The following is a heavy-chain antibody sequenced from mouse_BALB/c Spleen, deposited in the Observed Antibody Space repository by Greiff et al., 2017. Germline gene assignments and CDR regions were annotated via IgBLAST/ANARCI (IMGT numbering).Heavy chain of an antibody. Sequence: QVTLKVSGPGILQPSQTLSLTCSFSGFSLSTSGMGVSWIRQPSGKGLEWLAHIYWDDDKRYNPSLKSRLTISKDTSRNQVFLKITSVDTADTATYYCARRRGITTVVATRDAMDYWGQGTSVTVSS. CDR3: ARRRGITTVVATRDAMDY. V-gene: IGHV8-12*01. J-gene: IGHJ4*01. CDR2: IYWDDDK. D-gene: IGHD1-1*01. CDR1: GFSLSTSGMG.